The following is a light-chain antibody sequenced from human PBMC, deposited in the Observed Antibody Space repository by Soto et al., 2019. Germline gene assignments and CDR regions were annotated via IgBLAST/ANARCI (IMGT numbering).Light chain of an antibody. CDR3: CSYVGATTWV. V-gene: IGLV2-23*02. CDR2: EVN. CDR1: SSDVGSYNL. Sequence: QSALTQPASVSGSPGQSITISCTGTSSDVGSYNLVSCYQQHPGKAPKLMIYEVNKRPSGVSNRFSGSKSGNTASLTISGLQVEDEADYYCCSYVGATTWVFGGGTKLTVL. J-gene: IGLJ3*02.